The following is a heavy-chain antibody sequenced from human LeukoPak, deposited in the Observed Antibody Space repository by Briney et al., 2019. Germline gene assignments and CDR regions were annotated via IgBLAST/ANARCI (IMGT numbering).Heavy chain of an antibody. CDR1: GDSISSYF. D-gene: IGHD3-16*01. CDR3: ATSGGFNSPRHY. CDR2: VCYNGTT. J-gene: IGHJ4*02. V-gene: IGHV4-59*01. Sequence: SEALSLTCGVSGDSISSYFWVWIRQPPGKGLEWIGYVCYNGTTNYNPSLRNRVAISIDTSKNQFSLKLNSATAADTAVYYCATSGGFNSPRHYWGQGTLVTVSS.